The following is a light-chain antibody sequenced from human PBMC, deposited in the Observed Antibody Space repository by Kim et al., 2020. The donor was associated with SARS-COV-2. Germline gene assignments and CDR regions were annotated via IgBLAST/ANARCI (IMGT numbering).Light chain of an antibody. CDR2: ELD. J-gene: IGLJ2*01. Sequence: GQSFAISCTGTNSDVGAYNYVSWYQQHPGKAPKLMIYELDKRPSGVPDRFSGSKSGNTASLTVSGLQAEDEADYYCSSYAGTNNVLFGGGTQLTVL. CDR1: NSDVGAYNY. CDR3: SSYAGTNNVL. V-gene: IGLV2-8*01.